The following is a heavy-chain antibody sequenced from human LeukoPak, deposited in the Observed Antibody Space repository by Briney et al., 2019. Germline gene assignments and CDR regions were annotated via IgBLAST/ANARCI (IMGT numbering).Heavy chain of an antibody. D-gene: IGHD4-11*01. Sequence: QVQLQESGPGLVKPSQTLSLTCTVSGGSISSGDYSWSWIRQPPRKGPEWVGYIYYSGSTYYHPSLKSRVTRSVDTSKNQFSLKLSSVTAADTAVYYCARTTVTTDDAFDIWGQGTMVTVSS. CDR2: IYYSGST. J-gene: IGHJ3*02. V-gene: IGHV4-30-4*08. CDR3: ARTTVTTDDAFDI. CDR1: GGSISSGDYS.